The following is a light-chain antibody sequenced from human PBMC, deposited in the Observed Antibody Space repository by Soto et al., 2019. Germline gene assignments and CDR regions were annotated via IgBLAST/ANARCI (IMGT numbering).Light chain of an antibody. CDR1: SSDVGGYNF. CDR3: SSYTSISTYV. CDR2: DVT. Sequence: QSVLTQPASVSGSPGQSITISCTGTSSDVGGYNFVSWYQQHPDKAPKLMIYDVTNRPSGVSNRFSGSKSGNTASLTIFGLHAEDEADYYCSSYTSISTYVFGTRTKVTVL. V-gene: IGLV2-14*01. J-gene: IGLJ1*01.